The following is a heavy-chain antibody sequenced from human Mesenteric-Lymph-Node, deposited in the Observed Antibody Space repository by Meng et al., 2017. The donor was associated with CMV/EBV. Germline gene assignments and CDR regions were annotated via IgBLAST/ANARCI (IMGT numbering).Heavy chain of an antibody. J-gene: IGHJ4*02. CDR3: ARGERDLTG. CDR1: GFTFSYSA. CDR2: ISYDGSNK. Sequence: GGSLRLSCAASGFTFSYSAMHWVRQAPGKGLEWVAVISYDGSNKYYADSVKGRFTLSRDDSQNTLFLQMNNLRADDTAVYYCARGERDLTGWGQGTLVTVSS. D-gene: IGHD3-16*01. V-gene: IGHV3-30-3*01.